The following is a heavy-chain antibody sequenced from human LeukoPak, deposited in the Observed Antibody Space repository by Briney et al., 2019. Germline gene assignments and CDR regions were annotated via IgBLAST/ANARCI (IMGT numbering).Heavy chain of an antibody. Sequence: SETLSLTCTVSGGSISSSSYYWGWIRQPPGKGLEWIGEINHSGSTNYNPSLKSRVTISVDTSKNQFSLKLSSVTAADTAVYYCARLPMIVVVIGYYYGMDVWGQGTTVTVSS. D-gene: IGHD3-22*01. CDR1: GGSISSSSYY. CDR2: INHSGST. J-gene: IGHJ6*02. V-gene: IGHV4-39*07. CDR3: ARLPMIVVVIGYYYGMDV.